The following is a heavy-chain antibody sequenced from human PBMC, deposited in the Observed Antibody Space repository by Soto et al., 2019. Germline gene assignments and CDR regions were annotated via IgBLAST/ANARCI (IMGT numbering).Heavy chain of an antibody. D-gene: IGHD3-10*01. Sequence: QVQLQESGPGLVKPSGTLSLTCAVSSGSISSSNWWSWVRQPPGKGLEWIGEIYHSGSTNYNPSLKRRVTISVDKSKNQFSLKLSSVTAAATAVYYCARAVATYYYGSGRPGAFDIWGQGTMVTVSS. CDR1: SGSISSSNW. CDR2: IYHSGST. J-gene: IGHJ3*02. CDR3: ARAVATYYYGSGRPGAFDI. V-gene: IGHV4-4*02.